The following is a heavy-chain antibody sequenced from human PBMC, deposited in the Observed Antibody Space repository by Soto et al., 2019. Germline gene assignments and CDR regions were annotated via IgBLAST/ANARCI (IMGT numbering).Heavy chain of an antibody. CDR1: GGSGSIYSAA. CDR3: VRDRYSSSGWFDP. J-gene: IGHJ5*02. CDR2: TYYRSRFFS. V-gene: IGHV6-1*01. Sequence: SQTLSLPCTISGGSGSIYSAAGDCIRQSPSGGLEWLGRTYYRSRFFSDYAESVKSRIIINPDTSKNQFSLQLKSVTPEDTAVYYCVRDRYSSSGWFDPWGQGTPVTVSS. D-gene: IGHD3-10*01.